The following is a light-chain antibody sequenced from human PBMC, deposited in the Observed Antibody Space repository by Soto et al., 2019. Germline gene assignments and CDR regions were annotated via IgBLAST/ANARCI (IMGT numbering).Light chain of an antibody. CDR3: ALYMANGIGV. CDR1: SGSVFTSYY. V-gene: IGLV8-61*01. CDR2: STN. J-gene: IGLJ3*02. Sequence: QTVVTQEPSFSVSPGETVTLTCGLSSGSVFTSYYPSWFQQTPGHAPRTLILSTNTRCSGVPDRFSGSILGNKAALTITGAQADDESDYYCALYMANGIGVFGGGTKVTVL.